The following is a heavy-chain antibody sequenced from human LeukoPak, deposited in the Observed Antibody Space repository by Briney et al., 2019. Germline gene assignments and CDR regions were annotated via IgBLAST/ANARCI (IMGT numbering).Heavy chain of an antibody. Sequence: GGSLRLSCAVPGFTISSYHMNWVRQAPGKGLEWVSSISSSSSYKYYADSVKGRFTVSRDNDKNSLYLQMNSLRAEDTAVYYCAKDYSDSPGYSDLWGRGTLVTVSS. V-gene: IGHV3-21*01. CDR1: GFTISSYH. J-gene: IGHJ2*01. CDR3: AKDYSDSPGYSDL. CDR2: ISSSSSYK. D-gene: IGHD3-22*01.